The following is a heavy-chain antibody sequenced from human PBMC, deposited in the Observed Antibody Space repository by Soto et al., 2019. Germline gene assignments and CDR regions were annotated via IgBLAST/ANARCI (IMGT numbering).Heavy chain of an antibody. CDR1: GASIITYY. CDR2: ISATGST. D-gene: IGHD6-19*01. Sequence: QVQLQESGPGLVKPSETLSLTCTVSGASIITYYWSWIRQPAGKGLEWIGHISATGSTNYNPSLKSRVTMSVDTSKNQFSLKLTSVTAADTAVYYCARAVSRGWYVDFFDYRGQGTLVTVSS. V-gene: IGHV4-4*07. CDR3: ARAVSRGWYVDFFDY. J-gene: IGHJ4*02.